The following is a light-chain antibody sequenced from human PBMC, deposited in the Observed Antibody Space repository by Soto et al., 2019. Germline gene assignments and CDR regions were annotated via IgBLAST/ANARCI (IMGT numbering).Light chain of an antibody. Sequence: QSVLTQPPSASGTPGQRVTISCSGSSSNIGTNTVNWYQRLPGTAPKLLIYTNNQRPSGVPDRFSVSKSGTSASLAISGLQSEDEADYYCAAWDDSLNGVVFGGGTKLTVL. CDR1: SSNIGTNT. V-gene: IGLV1-44*01. J-gene: IGLJ2*01. CDR3: AAWDDSLNGVV. CDR2: TNN.